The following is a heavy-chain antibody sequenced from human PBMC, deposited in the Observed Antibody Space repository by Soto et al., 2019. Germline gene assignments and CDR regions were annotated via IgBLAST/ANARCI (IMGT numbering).Heavy chain of an antibody. CDR2: ISSSGGTI. CDR1: GFTFSSYE. J-gene: IGHJ4*02. Sequence: GVSLRLSCAASGFTFSSYEMNWVRQSPGKGLEWVSYISSSGGTIYYADSVKGRFTISRDNAKNSLYLQMNSLRAEDTAVYYCERGRSFLYYYDSSGYYYWAQGTLVTVSS. D-gene: IGHD3-22*01. CDR3: ERGRSFLYYYDSSGYYY. V-gene: IGHV3-48*03.